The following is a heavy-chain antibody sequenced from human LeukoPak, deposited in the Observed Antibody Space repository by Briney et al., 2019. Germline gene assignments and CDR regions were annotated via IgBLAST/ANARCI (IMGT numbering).Heavy chain of an antibody. Sequence: ASVKVSCKASGYTFIGYYMHWVRRAPAQGLEWMGWINPNSGGTNYAQKFQGRVTMTRDTSISTAYMELSRLRSDDTAVYYCARTCSMIVVDHPDDYFDYWGQGTLVTVSS. V-gene: IGHV1-2*02. CDR3: ARTCSMIVVDHPDDYFDY. CDR1: GYTFIGYY. J-gene: IGHJ4*02. CDR2: INPNSGGT. D-gene: IGHD3-22*01.